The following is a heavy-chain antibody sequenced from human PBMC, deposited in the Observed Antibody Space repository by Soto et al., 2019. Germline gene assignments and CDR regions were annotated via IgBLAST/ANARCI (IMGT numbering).Heavy chain of an antibody. CDR2: IYSGGST. Sequence: PGGSLRLSCAASGFTVSSNYMSWVRQAPGKGLEWVSVIYSGGSTYYADSVKGRFTISRDNSKNTLYLQMNSLRAEDTAVYYCARAGYYDSSGNQGFDYWGQGTLVTVSS. V-gene: IGHV3-66*01. CDR1: GFTVSSNY. J-gene: IGHJ4*02. D-gene: IGHD3-22*01. CDR3: ARAGYYDSSGNQGFDY.